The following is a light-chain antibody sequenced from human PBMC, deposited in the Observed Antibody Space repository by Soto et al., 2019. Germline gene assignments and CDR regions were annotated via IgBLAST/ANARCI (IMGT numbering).Light chain of an antibody. J-gene: IGLJ2*01. V-gene: IGLV1-44*01. CDR2: SST. Sequence: QSVLTQPLSASGTPGQRVTISCSGSSSNIGSNSVNWYQQLPGTAPKLLIYSSTQRPSGVPDRFSGSKSGTSASLAISGLQSEDEAHYYCATWDDSLNGPEFGGGTKLTVL. CDR3: ATWDDSLNGPE. CDR1: SSNIGSNS.